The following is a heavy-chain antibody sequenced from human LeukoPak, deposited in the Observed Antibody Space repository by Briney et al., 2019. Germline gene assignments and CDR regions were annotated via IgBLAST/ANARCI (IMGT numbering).Heavy chain of an antibody. V-gene: IGHV1-2*02. D-gene: IGHD3-3*01. CDR2: MNPKSGGT. J-gene: IGHJ5*02. Sequence: ASVKVSCKASGYTFTDYYIHWMRQVPGHGLEWMGWMNPKSGGTDFAPNLRDRVTLTSDTSITTAYMEITSLTTDDIAVYYCARDLASRMSGVAHLTPDEGDTWGQGILVTVSS. CDR1: GYTFTDYY. CDR3: ARDLASRMSGVAHLTPDEGDT.